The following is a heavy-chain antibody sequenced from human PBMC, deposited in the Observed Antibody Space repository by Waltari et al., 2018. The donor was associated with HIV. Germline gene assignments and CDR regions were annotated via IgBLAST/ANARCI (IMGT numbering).Heavy chain of an antibody. CDR1: GFTFGDFA. CDR3: SRQHDSSGYYTRGLFYFDY. J-gene: IGHJ4*02. CDR2: IKTKTYGGTT. V-gene: IGHV3-49*04. Sequence: EVQLVESGGTLVQPGRSLRLSCSTSGFTFGDFAIIWVRQARGKGVGVVGLIKTKTYGGTTEDAASVKGRFSISRDDSRSIAYLQMNSLKTEDTAVYFCSRQHDSSGYYTRGLFYFDYWGQGNLVTVSS. D-gene: IGHD3-22*01.